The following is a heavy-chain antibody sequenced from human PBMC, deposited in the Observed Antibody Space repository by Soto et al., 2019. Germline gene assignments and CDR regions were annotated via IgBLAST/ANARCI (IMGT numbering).Heavy chain of an antibody. Sequence: SETLSLTCTVSGGSISSYYWSWIRQPPGKGLEWIGYIYYSGSTNYNPSLKSRVTISVDTSKNQFSLKLSSVTAADTAVYYCARVGSSGWYYFDYWGQGTLVTVSS. V-gene: IGHV4-59*01. J-gene: IGHJ4*02. CDR2: IYYSGST. D-gene: IGHD6-19*01. CDR3: ARVGSSGWYYFDY. CDR1: GGSISSYY.